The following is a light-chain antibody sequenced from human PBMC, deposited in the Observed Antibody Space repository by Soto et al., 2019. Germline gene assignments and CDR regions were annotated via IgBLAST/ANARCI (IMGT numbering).Light chain of an antibody. CDR1: SSNIGAGY. CDR2: DDN. V-gene: IGLV1-51*01. CDR3: GSWDSSLSAYV. J-gene: IGLJ1*01. Sequence: QSVLTQPPSLSGAPGQRVIISCTGSSSNIGAGYDVHWYQQLPGTAPKLLIYDDNKRPSGIPDRFSGSKSGTSATLGITGFQTGDEADYYCGSWDSSLSAYVFGTGTKLTVL.